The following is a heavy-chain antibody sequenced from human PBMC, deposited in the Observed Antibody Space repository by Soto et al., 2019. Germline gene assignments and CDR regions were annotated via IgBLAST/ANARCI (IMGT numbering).Heavy chain of an antibody. Sequence: SETLSLTCTVSGGSISSGDYYWSWIRQPPGKGLEWIGYIYYSGSTYYNPSLKSRVTISVDTSKNQFSLKLSSVTAADTAVYYCAREEYYYDSSGYFDYWGQGTLVTVSS. CDR3: AREEYYYDSSGYFDY. V-gene: IGHV4-30-4*01. J-gene: IGHJ4*02. CDR1: GGSISSGDYY. CDR2: IYYSGST. D-gene: IGHD3-22*01.